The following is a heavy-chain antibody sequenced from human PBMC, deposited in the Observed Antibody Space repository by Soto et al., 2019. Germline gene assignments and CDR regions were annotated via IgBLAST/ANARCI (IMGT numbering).Heavy chain of an antibody. V-gene: IGHV1-18*01. J-gene: IGHJ6*03. CDR3: ASYIVVVPGGTTGDQIWGRSDYYYYMDV. CDR2: ISAYNGNT. Sequence: ASVKVSCKASGYTFTSYGISWVRQAPGQGLEWMGWISAYNGNTNYAQKLQGRVTMTTDTSTSTAYMELGSLRSDDTAVYYCASYIVVVPGGTTGDQIWGRSDYYYYMDVWGKGTTVTVSS. D-gene: IGHD2-2*01. CDR1: GYTFTSYG.